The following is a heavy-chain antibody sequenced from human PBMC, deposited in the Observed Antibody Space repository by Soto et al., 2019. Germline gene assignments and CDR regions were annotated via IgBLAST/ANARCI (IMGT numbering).Heavy chain of an antibody. CDR1: GFTFSEYA. V-gene: IGHV3-23*01. D-gene: IGHD6-6*01. Sequence: GGSLRLSCAASGFTFSEYAMTWVRQAPGKGLEWVSVIGGAGSNIYYADSVEGRFTVSRDNSKNTLYLQMNSLRAEDTAVYYCARGAPGGSIAAHQFRYYYYMDVWGKGTTVTVSS. CDR2: IGGAGSNI. CDR3: ARGAPGGSIAAHQFRYYYYMDV. J-gene: IGHJ6*03.